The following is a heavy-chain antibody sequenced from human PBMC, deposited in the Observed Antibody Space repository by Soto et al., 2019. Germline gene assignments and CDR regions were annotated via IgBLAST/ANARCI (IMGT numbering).Heavy chain of an antibody. CDR2: ISGSGDNT. D-gene: IGHD4-17*01. V-gene: IGHV3-23*01. Sequence: EVQVLESGGGWVQPGGSRRLPGAASGLTFINNARTWFRQAPGRGLEWVSPISGSGDNTDYVDSVKGRFTISRDNSKNTLYLQMNSLRAEDTAVYYCAKDPLTVTPYFDYWGQGTLVTVSS. J-gene: IGHJ4*02. CDR1: GLTFINNA. CDR3: AKDPLTVTPYFDY.